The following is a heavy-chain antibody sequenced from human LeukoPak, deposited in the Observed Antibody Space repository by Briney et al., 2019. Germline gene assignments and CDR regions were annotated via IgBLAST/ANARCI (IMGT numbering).Heavy chain of an antibody. D-gene: IGHD3-10*02. CDR1: GFTFSSYE. CDR3: AELGITMIGGV. Sequence: GGSLRLSCAASGFTFSSYEINWVRQAPGKELDGVSYISSSGRTIYYADSVKARFNISRDNAKNSLYLQMNSLRAEDTAVYYCAELGITMIGGVWGKGTTVTISS. J-gene: IGHJ6*04. V-gene: IGHV3-48*03. CDR2: ISSSGRTI.